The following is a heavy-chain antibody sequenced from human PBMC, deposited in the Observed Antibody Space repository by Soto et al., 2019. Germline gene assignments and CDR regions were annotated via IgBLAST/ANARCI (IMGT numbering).Heavy chain of an antibody. CDR3: ARDDGKGPRVVPAAMPNY. J-gene: IGHJ4*02. D-gene: IGHD2-2*01. V-gene: IGHV4-59*01. Sequence: SETLSLTCTVSRGSIANYFWTWIRQSPGRGLEWIGYISYSGTTNYNAYLKSRVTISVDTSANQFSLRLRSDDTAVYYCARDDGKGPRVVPAAMPNYWGQGTLVTVSS. CDR1: RGSIANYF. CDR2: ISYSGTT.